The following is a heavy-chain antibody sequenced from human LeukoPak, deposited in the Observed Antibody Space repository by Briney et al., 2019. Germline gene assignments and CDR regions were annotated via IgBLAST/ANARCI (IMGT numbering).Heavy chain of an antibody. CDR2: IKQDGSEK. J-gene: IGHJ3*02. Sequence: GGSLRLSCAASGFTFSSYWMSWVRQAPGKGLEWVANIKQDGSEKYYVDSVKGRFTISRDNAKNSLYLQMNSLRAEDTALYYCAKSLRWYSDAFDIWGQGTMVTVSS. V-gene: IGHV3-7*03. CDR1: GFTFSSYW. D-gene: IGHD6-13*01. CDR3: AKSLRWYSDAFDI.